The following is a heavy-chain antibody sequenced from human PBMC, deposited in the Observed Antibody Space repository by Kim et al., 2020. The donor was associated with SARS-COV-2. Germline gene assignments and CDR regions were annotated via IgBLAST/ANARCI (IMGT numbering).Heavy chain of an antibody. CDR3: ASLWFGELGHYYYYGMDV. CDR1: GGTFSSYA. D-gene: IGHD3-10*01. Sequence: SVKVSCKASGGTFSSYAISWVRQAPGQGLEWMGGIIPIFGTANYAQKFQGRVTITADESTSTAYMELSSLRSEDTAVYYCASLWFGELGHYYYYGMDVWGQGTTVTVSS. J-gene: IGHJ6*02. CDR2: IIPIFGTA. V-gene: IGHV1-69*13.